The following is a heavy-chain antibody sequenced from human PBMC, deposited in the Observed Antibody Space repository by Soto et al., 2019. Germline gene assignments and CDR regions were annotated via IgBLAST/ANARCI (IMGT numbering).Heavy chain of an antibody. Sequence: SVKVSCKASGGTFSSYTISWVRQAPGQGLEWMGRIIPILGIANYAQKFQGRVTITADKSTSTACMELSSLRSEDTAVYYCARYDSSGYYYGDAFDIWGQGTMVTVSS. J-gene: IGHJ3*02. V-gene: IGHV1-69*02. CDR2: IIPILGIA. CDR3: ARYDSSGYYYGDAFDI. D-gene: IGHD3-22*01. CDR1: GGTFSSYT.